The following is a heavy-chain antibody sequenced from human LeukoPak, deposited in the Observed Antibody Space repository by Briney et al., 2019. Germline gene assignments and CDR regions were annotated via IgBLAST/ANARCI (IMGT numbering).Heavy chain of an antibody. CDR3: ASCTVTTWDY. Sequence: GGSLRLSCAASGFTFSSYGMHWVRQAPGKGLEWVAFIRYDGSNKYYADSVKGRFTISRDNSKNTLYLQMNSLRAEDTAVYYCASCTVTTWDYWGQGTLVTVSS. CDR2: IRYDGSNK. V-gene: IGHV3-30*02. D-gene: IGHD4-17*01. CDR1: GFTFSSYG. J-gene: IGHJ4*02.